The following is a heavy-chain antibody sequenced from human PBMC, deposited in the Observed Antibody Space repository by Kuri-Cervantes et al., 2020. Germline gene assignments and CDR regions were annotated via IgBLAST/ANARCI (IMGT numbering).Heavy chain of an antibody. CDR3: ARFTGPFDY. V-gene: IGHV3-30*14. CDR1: GFTFSSYA. Sequence: GESLKISCAASGFTFSSYAMHWVRQAPGKGLEWVAVISYDGSNKYYADSVKGRFTISRDNSKNTLYLQMNSLRAEDTAVYYCARFTGPFDYWGQGTLVTVSS. J-gene: IGHJ4*02. CDR2: ISYDGSNK.